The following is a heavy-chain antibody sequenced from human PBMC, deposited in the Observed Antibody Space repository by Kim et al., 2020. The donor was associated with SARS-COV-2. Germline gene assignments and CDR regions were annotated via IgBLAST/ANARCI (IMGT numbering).Heavy chain of an antibody. CDR3: ARHPQYYYGSGSSHNWFDP. CDR2: IDPSDSYT. CDR1: GYSFTSYW. J-gene: IGHJ5*02. Sequence: GESLKISCKGSGYSFTSYWISWVRQMPGKGLEWMGRIDPSDSYTNYSPSFQGHVTISADKSISTAYLQWSSLKASDTAMYYCARHPQYYYGSGSSHNWFDPWVQGTLVTVSS. D-gene: IGHD3-10*01. V-gene: IGHV5-10-1*01.